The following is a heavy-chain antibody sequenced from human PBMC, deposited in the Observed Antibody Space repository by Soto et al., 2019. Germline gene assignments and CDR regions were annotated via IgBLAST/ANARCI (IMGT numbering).Heavy chain of an antibody. D-gene: IGHD2-15*01. CDR2: IKSKADGETK. V-gene: IGHV3-15*01. J-gene: IGHJ5*02. CDR1: GFTFSHAW. CDR3: CVVKRLDQYSTSGYWFDP. Sequence: PGESLRLSCAASGFTFSHAWMSWVRQAPGKGLEWVGRIKSKADGETKDYGAPVRGRFTISRDDAKDTLYLQMNSLRIEDTAVYYCCVVKRLDQYSTSGYWFDPWGPGTLVTVSS.